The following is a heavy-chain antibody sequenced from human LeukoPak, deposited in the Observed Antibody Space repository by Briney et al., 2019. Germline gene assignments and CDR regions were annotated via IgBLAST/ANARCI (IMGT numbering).Heavy chain of an antibody. D-gene: IGHD7-27*01. Sequence: ASVKVSCKASGYTFTSYDINWVRQATGQGLEWMGWMSPNSGNAGYAQKFQGRVTMTRDTSISTAYMELSSLRSEDTAVYYCVRTPPNWGADYWGQGTLVTVSS. CDR2: MSPNSGNA. V-gene: IGHV1-8*01. CDR3: VRTPPNWGADY. CDR1: GYTFTSYD. J-gene: IGHJ4*02.